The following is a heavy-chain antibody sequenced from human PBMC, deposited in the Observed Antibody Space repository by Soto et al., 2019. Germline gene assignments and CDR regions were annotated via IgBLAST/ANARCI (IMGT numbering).Heavy chain of an antibody. CDR2: LHSSGTT. D-gene: IGHD2-15*01. V-gene: IGHV3-53*01. J-gene: IGHJ6*02. CDR1: GFTVSSIH. Sequence: PGGSLRLSCAASGFTVSSIHMHWVRQAPGKGLEWVSVLHSSGTTYYADSVRGRFTISRDNAKNSVYLQINSLRAEDTAVYFCARDCSGGSCYPGMDVWGQGTTVTVSS. CDR3: ARDCSGGSCYPGMDV.